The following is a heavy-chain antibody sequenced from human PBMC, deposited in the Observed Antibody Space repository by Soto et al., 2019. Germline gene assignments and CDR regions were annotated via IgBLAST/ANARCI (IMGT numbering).Heavy chain of an antibody. V-gene: IGHV4-61*08. CDR1: GGSISSGGYS. J-gene: IGHJ4*02. CDR3: AREGLGIAVAGRHFDY. Sequence: SETLSLTCAVSGGSISSGGYSWSWIRLPPGKGLEWIGYIDYSGSTNYNPSLKSRVTISVDTSKNQFSLKLSSVTAADTAVYYCAREGLGIAVAGRHFDYWGQGTLVTVSS. D-gene: IGHD6-19*01. CDR2: IDYSGST.